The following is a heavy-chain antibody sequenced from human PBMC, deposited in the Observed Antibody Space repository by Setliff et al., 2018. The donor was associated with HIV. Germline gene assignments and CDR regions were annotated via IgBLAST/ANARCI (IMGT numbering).Heavy chain of an antibody. CDR2: MNPKSGHT. CDR1: GYSFTSYW. Sequence: GESLKISCKGSGYSFTSYWIGWVRQMPGKGLEWMGWMNPKSGHTGYAQKFQGRVTMTRNTSISTAYMELSSLRSEDTAVYYCAREGYNFWSGFHHWGQGTLVTVSS. V-gene: IGHV1-8*02. J-gene: IGHJ4*02. CDR3: AREGYNFWSGFHH. D-gene: IGHD3-3*01.